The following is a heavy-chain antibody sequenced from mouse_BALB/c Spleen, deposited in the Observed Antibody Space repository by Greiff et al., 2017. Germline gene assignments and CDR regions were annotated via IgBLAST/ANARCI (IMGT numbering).Heavy chain of an antibody. CDR2: IWSDGST. CDR1: GFSLTSYG. CDR3: ARQGTGTYYYAMDY. J-gene: IGHJ4*01. D-gene: IGHD4-1*01. Sequence: VKLMESGPDLVAPSQSLSITCTVSGFSLTSYGVHWVRQPPGKGLEWLVVIWSDGSTTYNSALKSRLSISKDNSKSQVFLKMNSLQTDDTAMYYCARQGTGTYYYAMDYWGQGTSVTVSS. V-gene: IGHV2-6-2*01.